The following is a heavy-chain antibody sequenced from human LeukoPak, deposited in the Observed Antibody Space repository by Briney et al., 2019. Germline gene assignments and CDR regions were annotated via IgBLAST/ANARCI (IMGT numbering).Heavy chain of an antibody. D-gene: IGHD6-13*01. CDR3: ARGLQLVPDYFDY. Sequence: PSETLSLTCTVSGGSISSGGYYWSWIRQPPGKGLEWIGEINHSGSTNYNPSLKSRVTISVDTSKNQFSLKLSSVTAADTAVYYCARGLQLVPDYFDYWGQGTLVTVSS. CDR1: GGSISSGGYY. J-gene: IGHJ4*02. V-gene: IGHV4-39*07. CDR2: INHSGST.